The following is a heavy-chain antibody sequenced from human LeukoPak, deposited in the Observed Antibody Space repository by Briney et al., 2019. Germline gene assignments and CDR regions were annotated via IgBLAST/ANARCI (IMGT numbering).Heavy chain of an antibody. CDR3: ARVAAKTTVVNSAFDI. CDR1: GGFLSGYS. CDR2: IYHSGTT. J-gene: IGHJ3*02. D-gene: IGHD4-23*01. Sequence: SETLSLTCAVYGGFLSGYSWHWIRQPPGKGVEWSGEIYHSGTTNYNPSLMSRVTISVDTSKNQFSLRLNSVTAADTAVYYCARVAAKTTVVNSAFDIWGQGTMITVSS. V-gene: IGHV4-34*01.